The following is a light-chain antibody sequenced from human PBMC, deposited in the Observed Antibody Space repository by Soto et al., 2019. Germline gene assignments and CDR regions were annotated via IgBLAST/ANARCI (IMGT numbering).Light chain of an antibody. V-gene: IGLV2-11*01. J-gene: IGLJ1*01. Sequence: QSVLTQPRSVSGSPGQSVTISCTGTSSDVGGYNYVSWYQQHPGKAPKLMIYDVSKRLSGVPDRFSGSKSGNTASLTISGLQAEDEADYYCCSYAGSYTFVLGTGTKVTVL. CDR1: SSDVGGYNY. CDR2: DVS. CDR3: CSYAGSYTFV.